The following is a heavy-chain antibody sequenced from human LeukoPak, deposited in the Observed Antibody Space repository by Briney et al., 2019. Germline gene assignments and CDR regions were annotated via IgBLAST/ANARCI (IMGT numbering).Heavy chain of an antibody. D-gene: IGHD4-17*01. CDR2: INPNSGGT. V-gene: IGHV1-2*02. CDR1: GYTFTGYY. Sequence: ASVKVSCKASGYTFTGYYMHWVRQAPGQGLEWMGWINPNSGGTNYAQKFQGRVTMTRDASISTAYMELSRLRSDDTAVYYCARGDTVTRGIDYWGQGTLVTVSS. CDR3: ARGDTVTRGIDY. J-gene: IGHJ4*02.